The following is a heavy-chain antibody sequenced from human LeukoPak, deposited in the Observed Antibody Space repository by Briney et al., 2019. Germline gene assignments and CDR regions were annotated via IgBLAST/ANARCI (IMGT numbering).Heavy chain of an antibody. J-gene: IGHJ4*02. CDR2: INPSGGST. Sequence: ASVKVSRKASGYTFTSYYMHWVRQAPGQGLEWMGIINPSGGSTSYAQKFQGRVTMTRDTSTSTVYMELSSLRSEDTAVYYCARAGNTKYDSSGYSDYWGQGTLVTVSS. D-gene: IGHD3-22*01. V-gene: IGHV1-46*01. CDR1: GYTFTSYY. CDR3: ARAGNTKYDSSGYSDY.